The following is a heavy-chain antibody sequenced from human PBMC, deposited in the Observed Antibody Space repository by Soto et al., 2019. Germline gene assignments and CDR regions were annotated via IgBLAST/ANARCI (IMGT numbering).Heavy chain of an antibody. D-gene: IGHD3-10*01. CDR1: GGTFSSYA. V-gene: IGHV1-69*06. J-gene: IGHJ6*02. CDR3: AREGMGLLWFGESNYYYYGMDV. CDR2: IIPIFGTA. Sequence: SVKVSCKASGGTFSSYAISWVRQAPGQGLEWMGGIIPIFGTANYAQKFQGRVTITADKSTSTAYMELSSLRSEDTAVYYCAREGMGLLWFGESNYYYYGMDVWGQGTTVTVSS.